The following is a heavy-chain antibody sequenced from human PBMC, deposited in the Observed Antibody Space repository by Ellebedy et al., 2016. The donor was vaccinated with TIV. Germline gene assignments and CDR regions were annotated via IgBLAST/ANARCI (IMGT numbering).Heavy chain of an antibody. J-gene: IGHJ5*02. CDR3: ARDTRFIDHQHNWFDP. D-gene: IGHD2-2*01. Sequence: GGSLRLSCAASGFFFSDYYMSWFRQAPGKGLEWVSYISSSGTAIYHADSVKGRFTVSRDNAKQSLFLQMNSLRADDTAVYYCARDTRFIDHQHNWFDPWGQGTLVTVSS. CDR1: GFFFSDYY. V-gene: IGHV3-11*01. CDR2: ISSSGTAI.